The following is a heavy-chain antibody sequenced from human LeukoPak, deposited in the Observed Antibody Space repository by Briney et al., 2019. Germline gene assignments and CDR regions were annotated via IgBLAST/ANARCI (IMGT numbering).Heavy chain of an antibody. CDR3: VREDRGTYIYNY. Sequence: TSETLSLTCSVSGGSISSISYYWGWIREPPGKGLEWIGTIYYTGITYYKPSLERRVTISLDTSKNQFSLNLTSLTAADTAVYYCVREDRGTYIYNYWGQGTLVTVSS. CDR2: IYYTGIT. D-gene: IGHD2-15*01. V-gene: IGHV4-39*07. CDR1: GGSISSISYY. J-gene: IGHJ4*02.